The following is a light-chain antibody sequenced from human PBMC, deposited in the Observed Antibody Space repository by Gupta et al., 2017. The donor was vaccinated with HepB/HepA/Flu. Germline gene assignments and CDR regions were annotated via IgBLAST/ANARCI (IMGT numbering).Light chain of an antibody. CDR3: QEWDSSTYV. CDR1: KLGDKY. J-gene: IGLJ1*01. V-gene: IGLV3-1*01. CDR2: KDS. Sequence: SYELTQPPSVSVSPGQTASITCSGDKLGDKYACWYQQKPGQSPVLVIYKDSKRASGIPERFSGSNSGTTATLTISGTQARDDDYYYCQEWDSSTYVFGTGTKVTVL.